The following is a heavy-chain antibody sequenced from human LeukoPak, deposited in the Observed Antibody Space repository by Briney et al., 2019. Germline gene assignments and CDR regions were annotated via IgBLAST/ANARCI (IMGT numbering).Heavy chain of an antibody. Sequence: ASVKVSCKASGYTFTSYAMHWVRQAPGQRLEWMGWINAGNGNTKYSQKFQGRVTITRGTSASTAYMELSSLRSEDTAVYYCARSVTWFRELIWFDPGGQGTLVTVSS. D-gene: IGHD3-10*01. CDR1: GYTFTSYA. CDR3: ARSVTWFRELIWFDP. CDR2: INAGNGNT. V-gene: IGHV1-3*01. J-gene: IGHJ5*02.